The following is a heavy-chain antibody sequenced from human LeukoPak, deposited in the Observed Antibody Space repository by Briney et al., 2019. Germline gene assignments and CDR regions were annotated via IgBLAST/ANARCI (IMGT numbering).Heavy chain of an antibody. CDR2: IRSKAYGGTT. Sequence: GGSLRPSCTASGFTFGDYAMSWFRQAPGKGLEWVGFIRSKAYGGTTEYAASVKGRFTISRDDSKSIAYLQMNSLRAEDTAVYYCAKDRRAGSYDYWGQGTLVTVSS. V-gene: IGHV3-49*03. CDR3: AKDRRAGSYDY. D-gene: IGHD3-10*01. CDR1: GFTFGDYA. J-gene: IGHJ4*02.